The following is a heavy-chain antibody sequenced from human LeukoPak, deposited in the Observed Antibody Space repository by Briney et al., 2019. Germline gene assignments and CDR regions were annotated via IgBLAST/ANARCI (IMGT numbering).Heavy chain of an antibody. J-gene: IGHJ6*04. CDR1: GFTFSTYE. CDR3: AELGITMIGGV. CDR2: ISNSGSTI. D-gene: IGHD3-10*02. V-gene: IGHV3-48*03. Sequence: GGSLRLSCAASGFTFSTYEMNWVRQAPGKGLEWVSYISNSGSTIYYADSVKGRFTISRDNAKNSLYLQMNSLRAEDTAVYYCAELGITMIGGVWGKGTTVTISS.